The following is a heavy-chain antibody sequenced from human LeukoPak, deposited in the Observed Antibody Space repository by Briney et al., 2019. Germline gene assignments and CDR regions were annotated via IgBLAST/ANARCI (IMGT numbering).Heavy chain of an antibody. J-gene: IGHJ5*02. D-gene: IGHD1-26*01. CDR3: ARRGASSNWFDP. Sequence: SETLSLTCTVSGGSISSSTYYWGWIRQPPGKGLEWIGNIYNSGNTYFSPSLKSRVTISVDPSKNQFSLKLTSVTAADTAVYYCARRGASSNWFDPWGQGTLVTVSS. CDR2: IYNSGNT. CDR1: GGSISSSTYY. V-gene: IGHV4-39*01.